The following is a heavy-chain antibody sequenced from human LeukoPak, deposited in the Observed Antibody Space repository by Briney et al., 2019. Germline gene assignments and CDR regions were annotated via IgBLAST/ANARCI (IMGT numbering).Heavy chain of an antibody. CDR2: ISSRSSYT. CDR3: ARDTDPDILTGYFKSPGDY. CDR1: RFTLSTYS. J-gene: IGHJ4*02. V-gene: IGHV3-21*01. D-gene: IGHD3-9*01. Sequence: PGGSLRLSCAAARFTLSTYSVNCVRQNPGKGVEWVSSISSRSSYTYYAESVKGRFTISIDNAKNSLYLQMNSLRVEHTAVYYFARDTDPDILTGYFKSPGDYWGQGTLVTVSS.